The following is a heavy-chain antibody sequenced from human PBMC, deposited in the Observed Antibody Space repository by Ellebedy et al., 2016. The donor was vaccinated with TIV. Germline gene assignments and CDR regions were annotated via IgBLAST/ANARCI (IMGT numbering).Heavy chain of an antibody. V-gene: IGHV4-59*08. CDR1: GGSISGYY. CDR2: IYDSGTT. D-gene: IGHD3-10*01. Sequence: MPGGSLRLSCIVSGGSISGYYWSWFRQFPGKGLEWIAHIYDSGTTNYNPSLKSRVTISRDTSKNQLSLKLSSVTAADTAVYYCARHYASGTYPLDHWGQGTLVTVSS. J-gene: IGHJ4*02. CDR3: ARHYASGTYPLDH.